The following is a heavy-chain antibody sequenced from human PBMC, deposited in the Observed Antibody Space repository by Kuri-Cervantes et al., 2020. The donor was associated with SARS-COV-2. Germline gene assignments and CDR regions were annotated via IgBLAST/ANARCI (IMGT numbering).Heavy chain of an antibody. D-gene: IGHD3-22*01. J-gene: IGHJ5*02. CDR3: AKGWLLHNWFDP. CDR2: IYYSGST. V-gene: IGHV4-39*01. Sequence: SETLSLTCTVSGGSISSSSYYWGWIRQPPWKGLEWIGSIYYSGSTYYNPSLKSRVTISVDTSKNQFSLKLSPLTAADTAVYYCAKGWLLHNWFDPWGQGTLVTISS. CDR1: GGSISSSSYY.